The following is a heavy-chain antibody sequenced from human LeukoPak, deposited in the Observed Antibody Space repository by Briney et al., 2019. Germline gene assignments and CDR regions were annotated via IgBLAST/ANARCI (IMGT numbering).Heavy chain of an antibody. Sequence: GGSLRPSCAASGFTFSSYAMSWVRQAPGKGLEWVSAISGSGGSTYYADSVKGRFTISRDNSKNTLYLQMNSLRAEDTAVYYCARDWRANGVGFDYWGQGALVTVSS. D-gene: IGHD2-8*01. CDR1: GFTFSSYA. CDR3: ARDWRANGVGFDY. J-gene: IGHJ4*02. V-gene: IGHV3-23*01. CDR2: ISGSGGST.